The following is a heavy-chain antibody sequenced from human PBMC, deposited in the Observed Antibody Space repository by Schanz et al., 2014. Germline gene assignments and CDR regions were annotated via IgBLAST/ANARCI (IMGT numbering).Heavy chain of an antibody. CDR2: ISGSGGST. Sequence: EVELVESGGGLVQPGGSLRLSCAASGFTFTNYAMSWVRQAPGKGLEWVSAISGSGGSTYYADSVKGRFTISRDNSKNTLYLEMNSLRAEDTALYYCARDRRNADLDYWGQGTLVTVSS. D-gene: IGHD1-1*01. CDR1: GFTFTNYA. J-gene: IGHJ4*02. V-gene: IGHV3-23*04. CDR3: ARDRRNADLDY.